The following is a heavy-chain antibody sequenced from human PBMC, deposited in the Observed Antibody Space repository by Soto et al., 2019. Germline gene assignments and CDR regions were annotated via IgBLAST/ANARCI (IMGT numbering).Heavy chain of an antibody. CDR1: GWTFGTYS. D-gene: IGHD3-3*01. CDR2: INSDSDNI. V-gene: IGHV3-48*02. CDR3: ARLYYDYV. J-gene: IGHJ6*02. Sequence: AGGSLRLSCAASGWTFGTYSMNWVRQAPGKGLEWIAYINSDSDNIMYADSVKGRFTISRDNAKNSLFLQMNSLTDEDTAVYYCARLYYDYVWGQGTTVTVS.